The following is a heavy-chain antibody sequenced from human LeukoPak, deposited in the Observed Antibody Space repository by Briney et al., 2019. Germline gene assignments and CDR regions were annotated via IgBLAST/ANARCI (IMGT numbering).Heavy chain of an antibody. CDR1: GDSVSSNSAA. Sequence: SQTLSLTCAISGDSVSSNSAAWNWMRQSPSRGLEWLGRTYYRSKWYNGYAVSVKSRITINPDTSKNQFSLHLNSVTPEDTAVYYCTRSVGHIDYWGQGILVTVSS. J-gene: IGHJ4*02. V-gene: IGHV6-1*01. CDR2: TYYRSKWYN. CDR3: TRSVGHIDY.